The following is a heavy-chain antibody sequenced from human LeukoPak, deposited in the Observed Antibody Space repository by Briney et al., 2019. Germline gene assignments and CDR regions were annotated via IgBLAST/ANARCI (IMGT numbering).Heavy chain of an antibody. D-gene: IGHD3-22*01. CDR3: ARAGDSSGYEYYFDY. CDR2: IYTSGST. Sequence: PSETLSLTCTVSGASISSTSYYWSWIRQPAGKGLEWIGRIYTSGSTNYNPSLKSRVTMSVDTSKNQFSLKLSSVTAADTAVYYCARAGDSSGYEYYFDYWGQGTLVTVSS. V-gene: IGHV4-61*02. J-gene: IGHJ4*02. CDR1: GASISSTSYY.